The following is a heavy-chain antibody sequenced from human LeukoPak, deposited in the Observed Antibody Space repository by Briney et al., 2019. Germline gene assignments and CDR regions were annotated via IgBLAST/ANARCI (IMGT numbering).Heavy chain of an antibody. CDR1: GGTFSSYA. Sequence: SVKVPCKASGGTFSSYAISWVRQAPGQGLEWMGRIIPILGIANYAQKFQGRVTITADKSTSTAYMELSSLRSEDTAVYYCAREGYDSSGTYSLWGQGTLVTVSS. V-gene: IGHV1-69*04. D-gene: IGHD3-22*01. CDR2: IIPILGIA. J-gene: IGHJ4*02. CDR3: AREGYDSSGTYSL.